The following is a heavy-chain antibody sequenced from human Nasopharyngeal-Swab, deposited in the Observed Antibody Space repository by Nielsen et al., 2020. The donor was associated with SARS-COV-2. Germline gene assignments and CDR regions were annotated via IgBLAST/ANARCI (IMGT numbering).Heavy chain of an antibody. J-gene: IGHJ6*02. CDR3: ARSAGGGYYYGMDV. D-gene: IGHD3-16*01. V-gene: IGHV3-30*04. CDR2: ISYDGSNK. CDR1: GFPFSSYA. Sequence: GESLKISCAASGFPFSSYAMHWVRQAPGKGLEWVAVISYDGSNKYYADSVKGRFTISRDNSKNTLYLQMNSLRAEDTAVYYCARSAGGGYYYGMDVWGQGTTVTVSS.